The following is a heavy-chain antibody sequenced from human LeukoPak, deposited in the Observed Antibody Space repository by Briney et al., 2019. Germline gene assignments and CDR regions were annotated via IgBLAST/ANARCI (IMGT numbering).Heavy chain of an antibody. V-gene: IGHV4-59*08. J-gene: IGHJ6*02. CDR3: ARHMDSSGYYYGMDV. Sequence: NPSETLSLTCTVSGXSISRYYGSWIRQPPGKGQEWIGYIYYTGSTNYNPSLKSRVTISVDTSKNQFSLKLSSVTAADTAVYYCARHMDSSGYYYGMDVWGQGTTVTVSS. CDR1: GXSISRYY. D-gene: IGHD6-6*01. CDR2: IYYTGST.